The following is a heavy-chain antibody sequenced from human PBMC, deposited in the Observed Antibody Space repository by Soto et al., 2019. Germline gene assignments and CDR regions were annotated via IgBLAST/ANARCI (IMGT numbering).Heavy chain of an antibody. V-gene: IGHV4-31*03. J-gene: IGHJ4*02. Sequence: QVQLQESGPGLVKPSQTLSLTCTVSGGSISSGSYYWSWIRQHPGKGLEWIGYISYSGSTYYNPSLKSRVTISIDTSKNQFSLKLSSVTAADTAVYYCARGPNDYAAFDYWGQGTLVTVSS. CDR1: GGSISSGSYY. CDR3: ARGPNDYAAFDY. CDR2: ISYSGST. D-gene: IGHD4-17*01.